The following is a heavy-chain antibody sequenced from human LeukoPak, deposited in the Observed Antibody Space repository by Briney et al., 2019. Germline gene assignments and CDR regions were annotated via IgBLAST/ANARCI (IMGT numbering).Heavy chain of an antibody. Sequence: TGGSLRLSCAASGFTFSSYWMHWVRQAPGKGLEWVSTISDNGRSTHYADSVKGRFTISRDNSKNTLDLQMNSLKDEDTAIYYCAKDVRPGGGGMDVWGQGTTVTVSS. CDR3: AKDVRPGGGGMDV. D-gene: IGHD3-10*02. V-gene: IGHV3-23*01. CDR1: GFTFSSYW. J-gene: IGHJ6*02. CDR2: ISDNGRST.